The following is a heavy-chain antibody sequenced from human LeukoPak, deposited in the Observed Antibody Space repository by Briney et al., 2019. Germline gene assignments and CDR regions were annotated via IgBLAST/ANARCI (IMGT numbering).Heavy chain of an antibody. Sequence: GGSLRLSCAASEFTFSTYGMHWVRQAPGKGLEWVAFIRYGGSIKYYADSVKGRFTISRDNSQNTLYLQMNSLRAEDTAVYYCASQIGDYYDSSGYYSVDAFDIWGQGTMVTVSS. CDR1: EFTFSTYG. D-gene: IGHD3-22*01. CDR3: ASQIGDYYDSSGYYSVDAFDI. V-gene: IGHV3-30*02. CDR2: IRYGGSIK. J-gene: IGHJ3*02.